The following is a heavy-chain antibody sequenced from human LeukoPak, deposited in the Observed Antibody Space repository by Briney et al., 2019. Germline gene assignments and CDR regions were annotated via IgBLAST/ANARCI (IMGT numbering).Heavy chain of an antibody. CDR1: GGSISSGGYS. CDR2: IYHSGST. J-gene: IGHJ4*02. Sequence: PSETLSLTCAVSGGSISSGGYSWSWIRQPPGKGLEWIGYIYHSGSTYYNTSLKSRVTISVDRSKNQFSLKLSSVTAADTAVYYCARGQKTEYYYDSSGITYFDYWGQGTLVTVSS. V-gene: IGHV4-30-2*01. D-gene: IGHD3-22*01. CDR3: ARGQKTEYYYDSSGITYFDY.